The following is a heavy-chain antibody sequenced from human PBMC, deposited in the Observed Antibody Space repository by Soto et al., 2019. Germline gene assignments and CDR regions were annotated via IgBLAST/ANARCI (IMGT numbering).Heavy chain of an antibody. D-gene: IGHD1-1*01. CDR2: IFHSVTT. V-gene: IGHV4-30-2*01. CDR1: VGSLTSNDYS. J-gene: IGHJ4*01. Sequence: SETLYFTCAVSVGSLTSNDYSWSWIRQPPGKGLEWIGYIFHSVTTYYNPSLKSRVTISVDMSKNQFSLNLSSVTAADTAVYFCARVGAHWNDHYFDHWGQGTLVTVSS. CDR3: ARVGAHWNDHYFDH.